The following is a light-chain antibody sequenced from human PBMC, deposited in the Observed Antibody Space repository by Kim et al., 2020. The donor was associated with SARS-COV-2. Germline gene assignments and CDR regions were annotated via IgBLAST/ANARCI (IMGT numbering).Light chain of an antibody. CDR3: QQSYSTLPWT. CDR2: AAS. V-gene: IGKV1-39*01. CDR1: QSISSY. J-gene: IGKJ1*01. Sequence: ASGGDRVTITCRASQSISSYLNWYQQKPGKAPKLLIYAASSLQSGVPSRFSGSGSGTDFTLTISSLQPEDFATYYCQQSYSTLPWTFGQGTKLEI.